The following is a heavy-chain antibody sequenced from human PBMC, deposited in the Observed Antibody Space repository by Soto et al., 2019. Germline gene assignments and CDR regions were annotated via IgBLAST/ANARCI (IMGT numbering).Heavy chain of an antibody. J-gene: IGHJ4*02. Sequence: EVQLLESGGVLVQPGGSLRLSCAASGFTFSDYAMSWLRQTPGKGLEWVSVITAGGDNTYYAGTVKGRFTISRDNSENTLYLQMNSLRAEDTAVYYCARGGRVLDYWGQGTLVTASS. CDR3: ARGGRVLDY. V-gene: IGHV3-23*01. D-gene: IGHD1-26*01. CDR1: GFTFSDYA. CDR2: ITAGGDNT.